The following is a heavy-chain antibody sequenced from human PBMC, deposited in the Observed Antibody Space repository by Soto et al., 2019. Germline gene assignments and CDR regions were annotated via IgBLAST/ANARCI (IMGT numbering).Heavy chain of an antibody. D-gene: IGHD3-16*01. V-gene: IGHV4-61*01. CDR3: VGDWGPDWFDP. CDR2: IYDGGTT. J-gene: IGHJ5*02. CDR1: GDSLNAGTNY. Sequence: SSETLSLTCTVSGDSLNAGTNYWNWVRQPPGKDLEWIGYIYDGGTTKYNLSLKSRVTISQDTSKNQCSLEIRSVVPSLTAVYYCVGDWGPDWFDPWDQGIRVSVA.